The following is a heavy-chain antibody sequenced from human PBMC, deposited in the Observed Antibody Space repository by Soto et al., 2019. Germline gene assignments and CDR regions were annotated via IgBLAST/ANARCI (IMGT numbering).Heavy chain of an antibody. CDR2: IKQDGSQK. Sequence: PGGSLRLSCAASGFTFSNYWMSWVRQAPGKGLEWVANIKQDGSQKYYVDSVKGRFTISRDNAKNSLYLEMNSLRAEDTAVYSCARILPIEAAGAPYSFDPWGQGTLVTVSS. V-gene: IGHV3-7*03. CDR1: GFTFSNYW. CDR3: ARILPIEAAGAPYSFDP. J-gene: IGHJ5*02. D-gene: IGHD6-13*01.